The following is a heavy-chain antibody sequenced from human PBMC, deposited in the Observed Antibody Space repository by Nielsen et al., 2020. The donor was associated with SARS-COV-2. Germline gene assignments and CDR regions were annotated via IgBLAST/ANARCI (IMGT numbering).Heavy chain of an antibody. J-gene: IGHJ4*02. CDR2: IWYDGSNK. CDR1: GFIFSRFG. D-gene: IGHD3-9*01. V-gene: IGHV3-33*01. CDR3: ARDRGYDILTGPLGYFDY. Sequence: GESLKISRAASGFIFSRFGMHWVRQAPGKGLEWVAVIWYDGSNKYYADSVKGRFTISRDNSKNTLYLQMNSLRAEDTAVYYCARDRGYDILTGPLGYFDYWGQGTLATVSS.